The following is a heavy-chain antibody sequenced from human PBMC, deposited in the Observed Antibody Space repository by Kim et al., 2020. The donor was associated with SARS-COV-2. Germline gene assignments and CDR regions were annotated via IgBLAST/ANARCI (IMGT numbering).Heavy chain of an antibody. Sequence: GGSLRLSCAASGFTFSSYGMHWVRQAPGKGLEWVAVISYDGSNKYYADSVKGRFTISRDNSKNTLYLQMNSLRAEDTAVYYCAKLDLGHIAAAGTTPFD. CDR1: GFTFSSYG. CDR3: AKLDLGHIAAAGTTPFD. CDR2: ISYDGSNK. V-gene: IGHV3-30*18. D-gene: IGHD6-13*01. J-gene: IGHJ4*01.